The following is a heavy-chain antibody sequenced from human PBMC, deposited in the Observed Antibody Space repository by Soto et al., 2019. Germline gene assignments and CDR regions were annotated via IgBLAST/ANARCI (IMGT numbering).Heavy chain of an antibody. Sequence: GSLRLSCVASGFTFSTYAMIWVRQAPGKGLEWVSAITGGGGSTYYADSVKGRFTISRDTSKNTLFLQMNSLRAEDTAVYYCAKDRYGDYGGIDYWGQGTMVTVSS. J-gene: IGHJ4*02. CDR1: GFTFSTYA. CDR3: AKDRYGDYGGIDY. V-gene: IGHV3-23*01. CDR2: ITGGGGST. D-gene: IGHD4-17*01.